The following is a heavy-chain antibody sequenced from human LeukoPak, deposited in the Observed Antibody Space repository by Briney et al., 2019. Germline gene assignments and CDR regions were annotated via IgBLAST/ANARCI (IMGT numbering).Heavy chain of an antibody. Sequence: GGSLRLSCAASGFTFSSYSMNWVRQAPGKGLEWVSSISSSSSYIYYADSVKGRFTISRDNAKNSLYLQMNSLRAEDTAVYYCARDLLGFMATSDAFDIWGQGTMVTVSS. CDR2: ISSSSSYI. CDR3: ARDLLGFMATSDAFDI. J-gene: IGHJ3*02. D-gene: IGHD5-24*01. CDR1: GFTFSSYS. V-gene: IGHV3-21*01.